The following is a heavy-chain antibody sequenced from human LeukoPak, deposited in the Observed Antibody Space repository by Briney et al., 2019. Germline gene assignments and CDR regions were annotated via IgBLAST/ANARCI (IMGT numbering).Heavy chain of an antibody. V-gene: IGHV3-43*02. CDR2: ISGEGGST. D-gene: IGHD6-19*01. CDR1: GFMFHDYA. CDR3: PRGSESSGWYDY. J-gene: IGHJ4*02. Sequence: GGSLRLSCAAPGFMFHDYAIHWVRQAPGKGLEWVCLISGEGGSTFYADSVKGRFTISRNNSKTSLYLQMNRLRRHDTALYYCPRGSESSGWYDYWGQGTLVTVSP.